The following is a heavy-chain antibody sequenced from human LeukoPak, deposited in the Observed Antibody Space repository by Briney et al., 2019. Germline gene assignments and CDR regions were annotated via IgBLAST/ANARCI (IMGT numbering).Heavy chain of an antibody. V-gene: IGHV1-69*05. CDR3: ARAGPDEWTDY. J-gene: IGHJ4*02. CDR1: GGTFISYA. D-gene: IGHD2-8*01. Sequence: SVTVSCKASGGTFISYAISWVRQPPGQGLEGMGGSNPIFGTAKYAQKFQGGVTITTDESTSTAYMELSSLRSEDTAVYYCARAGPDEWTDYWGQGTLVTVSS. CDR2: SNPIFGTA.